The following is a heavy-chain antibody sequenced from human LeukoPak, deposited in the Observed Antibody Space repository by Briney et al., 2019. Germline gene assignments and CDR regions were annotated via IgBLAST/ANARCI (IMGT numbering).Heavy chain of an antibody. CDR3: AKDLYYYDSSGYSGSHDAFDI. CDR1: GFTFSSYA. V-gene: IGHV3-23*01. D-gene: IGHD3-22*01. J-gene: IGHJ3*02. Sequence: PGGSLRLSCAASGFTFSSYAMSWVRQAPGKGLEWVSAISGSGGSTYYADSVKGRFTISRDNSKNTLYLQMNSLRAEDTAVHYCAKDLYYYDSSGYSGSHDAFDIWGQGTMVTVSS. CDR2: ISGSGGST.